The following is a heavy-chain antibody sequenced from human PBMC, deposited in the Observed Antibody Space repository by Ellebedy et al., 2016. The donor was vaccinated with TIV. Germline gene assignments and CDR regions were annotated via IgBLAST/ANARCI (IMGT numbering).Heavy chain of an antibody. D-gene: IGHD3-22*01. J-gene: IGHJ4*02. CDR2: ISAYNGNT. CDR3: ARERDDEDYYDRTLDY. CDR1: GYTFTSYG. Sequence: AASVKVSCKASGYTFTSYGISWVRQAPGQGLEWMGWISAYNGNTNYAQKLQGRVTMTTDTSTSTAYMELRSLRSDDTAVYYCARERDDEDYYDRTLDYWGQGTLVTVSS. V-gene: IGHV1-18*01.